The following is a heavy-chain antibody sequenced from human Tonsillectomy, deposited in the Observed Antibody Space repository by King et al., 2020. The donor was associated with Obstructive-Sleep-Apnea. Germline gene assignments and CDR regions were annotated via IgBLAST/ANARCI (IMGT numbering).Heavy chain of an antibody. CDR2: IIPMLHMS. V-gene: IGHV1-69*10. D-gene: IGHD6-19*01. CDR3: ARDRFVIAVAGTSYHYYGMDV. J-gene: IGHJ6*02. CDR1: GDIFSSYA. Sequence: QLVQSGAEVKKPGSSVKVSCKASGDIFSSYAISWVRQAPGQGLEWMGGIIPMLHMSTYAQKFQDRVTITADRSTSTAYLEVSSLRSEDTAIYYCARDRFVIAVAGTSYHYYGMDVWGQGTTVTVSS.